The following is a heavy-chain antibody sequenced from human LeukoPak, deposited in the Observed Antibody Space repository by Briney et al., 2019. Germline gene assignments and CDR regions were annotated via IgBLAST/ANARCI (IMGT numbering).Heavy chain of an antibody. CDR2: ISSSSSYT. J-gene: IGHJ4*02. D-gene: IGHD3-10*01. V-gene: IGHV3-11*06. Sequence: GGSLRLSCAASGFTFSDYYMSWIRQAPGKGLEWVSYISSSSSYTNYADSVKGRFTISRDNAKNSLYLQMNSLRAEDTAVYYCARGEFGEYYFDYWGQGTLVTVSS. CDR1: GFTFSDYY. CDR3: ARGEFGEYYFDY.